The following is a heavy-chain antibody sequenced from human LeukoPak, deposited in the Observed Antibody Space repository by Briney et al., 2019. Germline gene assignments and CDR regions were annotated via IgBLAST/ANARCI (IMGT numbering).Heavy chain of an antibody. CDR1: GFTVSSNY. D-gene: IGHD3-22*01. CDR3: ARDRHDSSGYGY. CDR2: IYSGGST. Sequence: GGSLRLSCAASGFTVSSNYMSWVRQAPGKGLEWVSVIYSGGSTYYADSVKGRFTISRDNSKNTLYLQMNSLKAEDTAVYYCARDRHDSSGYGYWGQGTLVTVSS. V-gene: IGHV3-53*01. J-gene: IGHJ4*02.